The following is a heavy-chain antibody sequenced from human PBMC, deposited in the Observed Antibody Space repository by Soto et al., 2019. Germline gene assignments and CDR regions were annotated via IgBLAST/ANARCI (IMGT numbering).Heavy chain of an antibody. Sequence: QVQLVESGGGVVQPGRSLRLSCAASRFTFSSYAMHWVRQAPGKGLEWVAVISYDGSNKYYADSVKGRFTISRDNSKNTLYLQMNSLRAEDTAVYYCARGDYYYYGMDVWGQGTTVTVSS. V-gene: IGHV3-30-3*01. CDR3: ARGDYYYYGMDV. CDR1: RFTFSSYA. CDR2: ISYDGSNK. J-gene: IGHJ6*02.